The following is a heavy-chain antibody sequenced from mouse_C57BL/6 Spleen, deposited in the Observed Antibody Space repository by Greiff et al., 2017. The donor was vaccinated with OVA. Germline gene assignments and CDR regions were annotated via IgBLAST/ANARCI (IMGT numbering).Heavy chain of an antibody. J-gene: IGHJ2*01. CDR2: IDPSDSYT. CDR3: ARGLRSFDC. CDR1: GYTFTSYW. Sequence: QVQLQQPGAELVMPGASVKLSCKASGYTFTSYWMHWVKQRPGQGLEWIGEIDPSDSYTNYNQKFKGKSTLTVDKSSSTAYMQLSSLTSEDSAVYYCARGLRSFDCWGQGTTLSVSS. V-gene: IGHV1-69*01. D-gene: IGHD1-1*01.